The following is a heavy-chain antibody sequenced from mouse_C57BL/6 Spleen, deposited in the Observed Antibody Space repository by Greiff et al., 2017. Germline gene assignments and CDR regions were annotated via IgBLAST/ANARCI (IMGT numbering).Heavy chain of an antibody. Sequence: DAGGGLVQPKGSLKLSCAASGFSFNTYAMNWVRQAPGKGLEWVARIRSKSNNYATYYADSVKDRFTISRDDSESMLYLQMNNLKTEDTAMYYCVRQGDYCWYFDVWGTGTTVTVSS. J-gene: IGHJ1*03. CDR1: GFSFNTYA. CDR2: IRSKSNNYAT. D-gene: IGHD2-13*01. V-gene: IGHV10-1*01. CDR3: VRQGDYCWYFDV.